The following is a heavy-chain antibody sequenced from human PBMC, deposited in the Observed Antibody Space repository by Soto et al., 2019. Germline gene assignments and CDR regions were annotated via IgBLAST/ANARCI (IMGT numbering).Heavy chain of an antibody. D-gene: IGHD6-13*01. V-gene: IGHV3-20*04. J-gene: IGHJ4*02. CDR2: INWNGGST. CDR3: ARGRVYSSSWSTAFFDS. Sequence: PGGSLRLSCAASGFTFDDYGMSWVRQAPGKGLEWVSSINWNGGSTAYVDSVEGRFTISRDNARNSLYLQMNSLRAEDTALYYCARGRVYSSSWSTAFFDSWGQGTLVTVSS. CDR1: GFTFDDYG.